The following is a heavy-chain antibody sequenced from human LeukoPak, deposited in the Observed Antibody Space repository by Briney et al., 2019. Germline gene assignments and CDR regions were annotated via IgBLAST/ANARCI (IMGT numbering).Heavy chain of an antibody. CDR2: IYYSGST. D-gene: IGHD3-10*01. Sequence: KTSQTLSLTCTVSGGSISSGDYYWIWIRQPPGKGLEWIGYIYYSGSTYYNPSLKSRVTISVDTSKNQFSLKLSSVTAADTAVYYCASSYYYGSDRPDYWGQGTLVTVSS. CDR1: GGSISSGDYY. V-gene: IGHV4-30-4*01. CDR3: ASSYYYGSDRPDY. J-gene: IGHJ4*02.